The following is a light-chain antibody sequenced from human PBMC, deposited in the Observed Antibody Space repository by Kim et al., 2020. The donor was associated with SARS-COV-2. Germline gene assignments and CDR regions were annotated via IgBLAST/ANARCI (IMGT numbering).Light chain of an antibody. J-gene: IGKJ5*01. CDR1: QGISSY. Sequence: IRITQSPSSLSASPGDRVTLTCRASQGISSYLAWYQQKPGKAPKLLIYAASTLQSGVPSRFSGSGSGTDFTLTISCLQSEDFATYYCQKYYSYPITFGQGTRLEI. V-gene: IGKV1-8*01. CDR2: AAS. CDR3: QKYYSYPIT.